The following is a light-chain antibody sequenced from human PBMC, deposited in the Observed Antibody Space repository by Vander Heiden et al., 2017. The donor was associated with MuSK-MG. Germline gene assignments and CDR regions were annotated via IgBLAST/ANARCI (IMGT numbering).Light chain of an antibody. CDR2: DVS. J-gene: IGLJ2*01. V-gene: IGLV2-8*01. CDR3: SSYAGSNNLV. Sequence: QSALTQPPSASGSPGQSGTISCPGTNSAVGGYNFVSCYQQQPGNPPNLMIYDVSRRPSAVPDRFSASKSGNTASPTISGRKDEDEADYFYSSYAGSNNLVFGGGTRLTVL. CDR1: NSAVGGYNF.